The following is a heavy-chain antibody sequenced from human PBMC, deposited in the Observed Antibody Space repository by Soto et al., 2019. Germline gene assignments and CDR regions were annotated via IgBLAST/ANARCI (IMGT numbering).Heavy chain of an antibody. V-gene: IGHV1-69*02. D-gene: IGHD4-17*01. CDR3: AVYYGDYVSRYYFDY. CDR2: IIPILGIA. CDR1: GGTFSSYT. J-gene: IGHJ4*02. Sequence: GASVKVSCKASGGTFSSYTISWVRQAPGQGLEWMGRIIPILGIANYAQKFQGRVTITADKSTSTAYMELSSLRSEDTAVYYCAVYYGDYVSRYYFDYWGQGTLVTVS.